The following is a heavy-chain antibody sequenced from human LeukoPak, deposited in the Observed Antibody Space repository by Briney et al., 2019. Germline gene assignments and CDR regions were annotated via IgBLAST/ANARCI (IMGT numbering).Heavy chain of an antibody. D-gene: IGHD3-22*01. Sequence: PGGSLRLSCAASGFTYSSYAMHWVRQAPGKGLEWVAVISYDGSNKYYADSVKGRFTISRDNSKNTLYLQMNSLRAEDTAVYYCARGPRYYDSSGFDYWGQGTLVTVSS. V-gene: IGHV3-30-3*01. CDR2: ISYDGSNK. CDR3: ARGPRYYDSSGFDY. J-gene: IGHJ4*02. CDR1: GFTYSSYA.